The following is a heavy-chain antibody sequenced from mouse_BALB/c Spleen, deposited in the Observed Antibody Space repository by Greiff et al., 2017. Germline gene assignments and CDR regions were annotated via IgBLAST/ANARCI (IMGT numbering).Heavy chain of an antibody. CDR2: ISSGGSYT. J-gene: IGHJ3*01. V-gene: IGHV5-6*01. CDR1: GFTFSSYG. D-gene: IGHD1-1*01. Sequence: EVHLVESGGDLVKPGGSLKLSCAASGFTFSSYGMSWVRQTPDKRLEWVATISSGGSYTYYPDSVKGRFTISRDNAKNTLYLQMSSLKSEDTAMYYCARHSSDYYGSSSWFAYWGQGTLVTVSA. CDR3: ARHSSDYYGSSSWFAY.